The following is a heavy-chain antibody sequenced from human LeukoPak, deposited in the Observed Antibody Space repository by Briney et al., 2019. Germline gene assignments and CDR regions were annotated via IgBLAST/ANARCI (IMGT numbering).Heavy chain of an antibody. V-gene: IGHV3-21*01. CDR1: GFTFSTYS. CDR2: IGSSNTYI. J-gene: IGHJ4*02. Sequence: GGSLRLSCGASGFTFSTYSMNWVRQAPGKGLEWVPSIGSSNTYIYYADSVKGRITISRDNAKNSLYLQMNSLRAEDTAVYYCARGVYCSSTTCYMDYFDYWGQGTLVTVSS. CDR3: ARGVYCSSTTCYMDYFDY. D-gene: IGHD2-2*02.